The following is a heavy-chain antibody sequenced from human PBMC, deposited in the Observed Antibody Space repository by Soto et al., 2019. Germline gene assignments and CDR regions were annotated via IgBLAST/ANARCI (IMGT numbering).Heavy chain of an antibody. CDR2: IWYDGSDT. CDR1: GFMFNTYG. D-gene: IGHD1-26*01. Sequence: HVQLVESGGGVVQPGKSLRLSCVAYGFMFNTYGMHWVLQAPGKGLDWVALIWYDGSDTYYADSVKGRFTISRDNSKNTLYLQMNSLRAEDTAVYYCARVVAGSYWTTFDYWGQGTLVTVSS. J-gene: IGHJ4*02. CDR3: ARVVAGSYWTTFDY. V-gene: IGHV3-33*01.